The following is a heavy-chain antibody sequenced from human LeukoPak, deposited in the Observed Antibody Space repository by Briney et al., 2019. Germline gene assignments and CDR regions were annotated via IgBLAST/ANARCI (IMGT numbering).Heavy chain of an antibody. CDR2: IYYSGST. V-gene: IGHV4-59*01. CDR1: GGSISSYY. Sequence: PSETLSLTCTVSGGSISSYYWSWIRQPPGKGLVWIGYIYYSGSTNYIPSLKSRVTISVDTSKNQFSLKLSSVTAADTAVYYCARGDPWHYDSSCYGRGRFDYWGQGTLVTVSS. J-gene: IGHJ4*02. D-gene: IGHD3-22*01. CDR3: ARGDPWHYDSSCYGRGRFDY.